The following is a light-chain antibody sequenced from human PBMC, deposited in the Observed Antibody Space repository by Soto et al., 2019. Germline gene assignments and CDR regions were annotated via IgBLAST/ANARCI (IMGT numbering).Light chain of an antibody. CDR3: QQRSDWRWT. CDR1: QTVNNY. J-gene: IGKJ1*01. CDR2: DTS. Sequence: LTQSPATLSVSPGGRTILSCRASQTVNNYLAWYQQKPGQAPRLLIYDTSKRASGVPARFIGSGSGTAFTLTIDIVEPEDYAIYYCQQRSDWRWTFGQGTKVDIK. V-gene: IGKV3-11*01.